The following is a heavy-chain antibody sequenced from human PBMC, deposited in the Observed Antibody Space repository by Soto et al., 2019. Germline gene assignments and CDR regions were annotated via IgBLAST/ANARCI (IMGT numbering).Heavy chain of an antibody. CDR2: INHSGST. V-gene: IGHV4-34*01. J-gene: IGHJ6*02. Sequence: SETLSLTCAVYGGSFSGYYWSWIRQPPGKGLEWIGEINHSGSTNYNPSLKSRVTISVDTSKNQFSLKLSSVTAADTAVCYCARFKHSYGYTYYYYGMDVWGHGTTVTVSS. CDR3: ARFKHSYGYTYYYYGMDV. CDR1: GGSFSGYY. D-gene: IGHD5-18*01.